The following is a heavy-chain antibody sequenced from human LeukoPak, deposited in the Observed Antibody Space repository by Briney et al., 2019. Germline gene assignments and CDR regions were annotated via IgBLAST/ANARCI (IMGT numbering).Heavy chain of an antibody. J-gene: IGHJ4*02. CDR1: GFTFSSYG. CDR2: ILYDGSNK. D-gene: IGHD2-15*01. V-gene: IGHV3-30*18. Sequence: GGSLRLSCAASGFTFSSYGMHWVRQAPGKGLEWVAVILYDGSNKYYADSVKGRFTISRDNSKNTMSLQMNSLRAEDTAVHYCAKEGPWYSFDFWGQGTPVTVSS. CDR3: AKEGPWYSFDF.